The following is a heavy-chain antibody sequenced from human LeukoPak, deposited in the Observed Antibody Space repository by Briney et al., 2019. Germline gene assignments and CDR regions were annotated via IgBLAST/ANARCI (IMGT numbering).Heavy chain of an antibody. CDR2: INHSGST. Sequence: PSETLSLTCAVYGGSFSGYYWSWIRQPPGKGLEWIGEINHSGSTNCNPSLKSRVTISVGTSKNQFSLKLSSVTAADTAVYYCARVGSSGSYHYWGQGTLVTVSS. D-gene: IGHD1-26*01. J-gene: IGHJ4*02. CDR1: GGSFSGYY. V-gene: IGHV4-34*01. CDR3: ARVGSSGSYHY.